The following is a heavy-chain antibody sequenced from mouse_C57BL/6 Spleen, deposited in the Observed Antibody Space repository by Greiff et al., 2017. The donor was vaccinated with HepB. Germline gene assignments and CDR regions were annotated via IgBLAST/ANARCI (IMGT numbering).Heavy chain of an antibody. V-gene: IGHV5-6*01. CDR1: GFTFSSYG. J-gene: IGHJ2*01. Sequence: EVMLVESGGDLVKPGGSLKLSCAASGFTFSSYGMSWVRQTPDKRLEWVATISSGGSYTYYPDSVKGRFTISRDNAKNTLYLQMSSLKSEDTAMYYCARQRLLLRSVFDYWGQGTTLTVSS. D-gene: IGHD1-1*01. CDR2: ISSGGSYT. CDR3: ARQRLLLRSVFDY.